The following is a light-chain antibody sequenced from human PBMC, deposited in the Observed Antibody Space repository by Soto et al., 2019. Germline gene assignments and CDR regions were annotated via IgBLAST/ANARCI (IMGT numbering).Light chain of an antibody. V-gene: IGKV1-39*01. CDR2: VES. CDR3: QQSYSTLTWT. J-gene: IGKJ1*01. Sequence: DIQMTQAPSSLSASVGDSVTITCRASQSISRYLNWYQQKPGKAPKLLIYVESNLQIWGPSRFSGSGSGTDFTLTISSLQPEDFATYYCQQSYSTLTWTFGQGTKVEIK. CDR1: QSISRY.